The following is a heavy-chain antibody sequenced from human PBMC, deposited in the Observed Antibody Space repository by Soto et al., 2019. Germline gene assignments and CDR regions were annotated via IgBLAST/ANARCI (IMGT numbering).Heavy chain of an antibody. D-gene: IGHD5-18*01. Sequence: QVQLVESGGGVVQPGRSLRLSCAASGFTFSSYGMHWVRQAPGKGLEWVAVIWYDGSNKYYADSVKGRFTISRDNSKNTLYLQMNSLRAEDTAVYYCARGRGTAMGTDYYGMDVWGQGTTVTVSS. V-gene: IGHV3-33*01. J-gene: IGHJ6*02. CDR2: IWYDGSNK. CDR3: ARGRGTAMGTDYYGMDV. CDR1: GFTFSSYG.